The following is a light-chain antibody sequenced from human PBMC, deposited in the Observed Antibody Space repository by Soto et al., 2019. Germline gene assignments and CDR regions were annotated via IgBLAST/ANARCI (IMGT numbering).Light chain of an antibody. Sequence: EVVLTQSPGTLSLSPGETATLSCRASHSVSSSYLAWYQQKPGQAPRLLIYGASSRATGVPDRFSGSGSGTDFTLTISRLEPEDFAVYFCQQCGSSPLTFGGGTQVEIK. CDR3: QQCGSSPLT. J-gene: IGKJ4*01. V-gene: IGKV3-20*01. CDR1: HSVSSSY. CDR2: GAS.